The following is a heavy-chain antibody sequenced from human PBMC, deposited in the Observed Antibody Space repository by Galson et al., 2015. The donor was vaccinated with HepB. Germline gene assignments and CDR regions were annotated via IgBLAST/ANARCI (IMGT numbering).Heavy chain of an antibody. D-gene: IGHD6-19*01. J-gene: IGHJ4*02. V-gene: IGHV3-21*01. CDR1: GFTFSSYS. CDR2: ISSSSSYI. CDR3: AREGLAVAGQMDY. Sequence: GSLRLSCAASGFTFSSYSMNWVRQAPGKGLEWVSSISSSSSYIYYADSVKGRFTISRDNAKNSLYLQMNSLRAEDTAVYYCAREGLAVAGQMDYWGQGTLVTVSS.